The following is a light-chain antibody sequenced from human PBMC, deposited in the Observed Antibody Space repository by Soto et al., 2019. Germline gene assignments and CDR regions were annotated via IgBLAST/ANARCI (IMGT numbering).Light chain of an antibody. J-gene: IGKJ4*01. Sequence: EIELTQSPDTLSSSPGETATLSCRASQNGIDKYLAWYQQRADQPPRLLIYGVFIRANGITDRFSGSGSGTDFSLTISKLQPADFAVYYCQQYSYISWTFGRGTKLEIK. V-gene: IGKV3-20*01. CDR2: GVF. CDR1: QNGIDKY. CDR3: QQYSYISWT.